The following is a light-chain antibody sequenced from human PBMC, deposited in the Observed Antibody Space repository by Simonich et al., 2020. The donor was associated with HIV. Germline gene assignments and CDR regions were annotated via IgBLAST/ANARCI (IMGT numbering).Light chain of an antibody. CDR3: CSYADSTNVI. J-gene: IGLJ2*01. Sequence: QSALTQPASLSGSPGQSITISFTGTKIDVGNYNLLSWYPLHPGQAQQLQIYEDNKRPAGVSNRVSGSRSGNTASLTISGLQAEDEADYYCCSYADSTNVIFGGGTKLTVL. V-gene: IGLV2-23*01. CDR2: EDN. CDR1: KIDVGNYNL.